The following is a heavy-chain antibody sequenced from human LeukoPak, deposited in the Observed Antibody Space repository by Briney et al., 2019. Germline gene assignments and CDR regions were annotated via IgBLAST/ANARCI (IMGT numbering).Heavy chain of an antibody. Sequence: ASVKVSCKASGYTFTSYDINWVRQATGQGLEWMGWMNPNSGSTGYAQKFQGRVTITRNTSISTAYMELSGLRSEDTAVYYCARGRSTGYPYYFEYWGQGTLVAVSS. CDR3: ARGRSTGYPYYFEY. J-gene: IGHJ4*02. CDR2: MNPNSGST. CDR1: GYTFTSYD. V-gene: IGHV1-8*03. D-gene: IGHD5-12*01.